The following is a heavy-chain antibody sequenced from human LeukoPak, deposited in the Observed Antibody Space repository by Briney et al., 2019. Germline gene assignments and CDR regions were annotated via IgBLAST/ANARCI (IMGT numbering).Heavy chain of an antibody. Sequence: GGSLRLSCAASGFTFSTYSMNWVRQAPGKGLEWVSSISTVSTYTFYSDSVKGRFTISRDNARNTLYLQMSSLSPEDTAVYYCARDGSGFYYYYYMDVWGRGTTVTVSS. CDR1: GFTFSTYS. CDR3: ARDGSGFYYYYYMDV. D-gene: IGHD6-25*01. J-gene: IGHJ6*03. CDR2: ISTVSTYT. V-gene: IGHV3-21*01.